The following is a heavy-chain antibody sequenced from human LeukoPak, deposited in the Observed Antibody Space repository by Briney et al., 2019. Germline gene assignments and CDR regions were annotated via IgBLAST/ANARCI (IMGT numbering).Heavy chain of an antibody. J-gene: IGHJ5*02. V-gene: IGHV4-38-2*02. Sequence: SETLSLTCAVSGYSISSGYYWGWIRQPPGKGLEWIGSIYHSGSTYYNPSLKSRVTISVDTSKNQFSLKLSSVTAADTAVYYCARDEWLIFDPWGQGTLVTVSS. CDR3: ARDEWLIFDP. CDR2: IYHSGST. D-gene: IGHD5-12*01. CDR1: GYSISSGYY.